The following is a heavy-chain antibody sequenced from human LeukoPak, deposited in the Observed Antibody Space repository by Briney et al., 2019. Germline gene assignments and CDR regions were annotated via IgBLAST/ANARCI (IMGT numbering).Heavy chain of an antibody. CDR3: ARSLRGTYLGALDY. Sequence: SQTLSLTCVISGDSVSNYSAAWEWIRQSPSRGLEWLGRTYYRSKWYTDYALSVKSRITVSPDTSKNQFSLQLNSVTPEDTVVYYCARSLRGTYLGALDYWGQGTLVTASS. CDR1: GDSVSNYSAA. J-gene: IGHJ4*02. D-gene: IGHD7-27*01. V-gene: IGHV6-1*01. CDR2: TYYRSKWYT.